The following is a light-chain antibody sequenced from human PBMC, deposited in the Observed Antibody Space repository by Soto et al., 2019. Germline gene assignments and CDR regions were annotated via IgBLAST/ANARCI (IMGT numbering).Light chain of an antibody. CDR2: DAS. Sequence: DIQMTQSPSSLSASVGDRVTITCQASQDIKNYLNWYQQKSGKAPKLLIYDASDLETGVPSRFSGSGSGTDFNFTINSLQPEHIATYYCQQYDNLPLTFGGGTKVDIK. J-gene: IGKJ4*01. CDR1: QDIKNY. V-gene: IGKV1-33*01. CDR3: QQYDNLPLT.